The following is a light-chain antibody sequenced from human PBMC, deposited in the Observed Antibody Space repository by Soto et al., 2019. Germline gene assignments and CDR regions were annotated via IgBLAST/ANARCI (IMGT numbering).Light chain of an antibody. CDR3: QAYDYSLTASV. CDR2: GNR. J-gene: IGLJ3*02. V-gene: IGLV1-40*01. CDR1: SSNLGAGYD. Sequence: QSVLTQPPSVSGAPGRRVTISCPGTSSNLGAGYDVHWYQQLPGTAPKVVIYGNRNRPSGVPERFSGSKSGTSASLAITGLQAEDEADYYCQAYDYSLTASVFGGGTKLTVL.